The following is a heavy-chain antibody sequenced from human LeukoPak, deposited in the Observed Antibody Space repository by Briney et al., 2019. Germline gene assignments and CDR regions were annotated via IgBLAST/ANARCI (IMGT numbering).Heavy chain of an antibody. D-gene: IGHD2-2*01. CDR3: ARVEGGCSRTSCYFDP. J-gene: IGHJ5*02. CDR2: MYHSGTI. Sequence: SSETLSLTCTVSGVFISSNNWWNWVRQPPGKGLEWIGEMYHSGTINYNPSLKSRVTISVDNSKNQFSLKLSSVTAADTAVYYCARVEGGCSRTSCYFDPWGQGTLVTVSS. V-gene: IGHV4-4*02. CDR1: GVFISSNNW.